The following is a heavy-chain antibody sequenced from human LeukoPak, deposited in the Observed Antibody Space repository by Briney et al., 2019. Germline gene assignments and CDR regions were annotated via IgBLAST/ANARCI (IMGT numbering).Heavy chain of an antibody. V-gene: IGHV3-15*01. CDR2: IKSQRSDGAT. CDR3: SSRSVMADTVIEY. Sequence: MAGGSLRLSCAVSGLTFSKAWMTWVRQAPGRRLELVGRIKSQRSDGATDYAAPVKGRFTISRDDSKSTSYLQMDSLKSEDTAASYCSSRSVMADTVIEYWGQGTLVTVSS. D-gene: IGHD3-3*01. J-gene: IGHJ4*02. CDR1: GLTFSKAW.